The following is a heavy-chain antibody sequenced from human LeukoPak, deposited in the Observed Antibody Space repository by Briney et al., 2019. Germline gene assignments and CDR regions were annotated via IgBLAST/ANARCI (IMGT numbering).Heavy chain of an antibody. V-gene: IGHV3-53*01. J-gene: IGHJ3*02. CDR1: GFTVSSNY. Sequence: GGSLRLSCAASGFTVSSNYMSWVRQAPGKGLEWVSVIYSGGSTYYADSVKGRFTISRDNSKNTLYLRMNSLRAEDTAVYYCASPTVVTPEAFDIWGQGTMVTVSS. CDR2: IYSGGST. D-gene: IGHD4-23*01. CDR3: ASPTVVTPEAFDI.